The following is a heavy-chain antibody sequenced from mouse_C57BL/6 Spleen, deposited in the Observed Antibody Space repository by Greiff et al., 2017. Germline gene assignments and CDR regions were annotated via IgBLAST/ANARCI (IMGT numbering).Heavy chain of an antibody. Sequence: QVQLQQPGAELVRPGTSVKLSCKASGYTFTSYWMHWVKQRPGQGLEWIGVIDPSDSYTNYNQKFKGKATLTVDTYASTAYMQLSSLTSEDSAVYYCARPYGSSYDYLDYWGQGTTLTVSS. D-gene: IGHD1-1*01. V-gene: IGHV1-59*01. CDR1: GYTFTSYW. CDR3: ARPYGSSYDYLDY. J-gene: IGHJ2*01. CDR2: IDPSDSYT.